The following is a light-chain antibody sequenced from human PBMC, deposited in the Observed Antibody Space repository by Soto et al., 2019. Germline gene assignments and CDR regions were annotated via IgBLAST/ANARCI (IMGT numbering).Light chain of an antibody. CDR2: GAS. CDR1: QSVSGN. CDR3: QQYNNWPFIT. J-gene: IGKJ5*01. Sequence: IVITHSPAALSLSPWEIASLCCRAIQSVSGNLAWYQQKPGQSPRLLIYGASSRATGIPVRFSGSGSGTEFTLTISSLQSEDFAVYYCQQYNNWPFITFGQGTRLENK. V-gene: IGKV3-15*01.